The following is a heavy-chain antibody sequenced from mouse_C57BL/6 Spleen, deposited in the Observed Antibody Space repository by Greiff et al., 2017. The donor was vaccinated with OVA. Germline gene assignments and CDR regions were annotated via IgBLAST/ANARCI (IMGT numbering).Heavy chain of an antibody. CDR1: GYAFTNYL. Sequence: QVQLQQSGAELVRPGTSVKVSCKASGYAFTNYLIEWVKQRPGQGLEWIGVINPGSGGTKYNEKFKGKATLTADKSSSTAYMQLSSLTSDDSSVYYCSRSLYYAPEGFAYWGQGTLVTVSA. CDR2: INPGSGGT. V-gene: IGHV1-54*01. CDR3: SRSLYYAPEGFAY. D-gene: IGHD2-1*01. J-gene: IGHJ3*01.